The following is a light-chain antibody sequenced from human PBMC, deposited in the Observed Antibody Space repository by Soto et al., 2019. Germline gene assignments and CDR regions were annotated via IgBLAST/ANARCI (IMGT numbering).Light chain of an antibody. Sequence: EAVLTQSPATLSVSPGERVTLTCRASQSVATNLAWYQQRPGQAPRLLIYGASKRAIGLPARFSGSGAGTEFTLTITRLEPEDFAAYFCQQYDVSPITFGLGTRLEIK. CDR1: QSVATN. CDR2: GAS. V-gene: IGKV3-15*01. CDR3: QQYDVSPIT. J-gene: IGKJ5*01.